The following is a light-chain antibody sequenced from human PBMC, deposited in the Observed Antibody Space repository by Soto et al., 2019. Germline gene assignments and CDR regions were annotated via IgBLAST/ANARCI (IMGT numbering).Light chain of an antibody. CDR3: CSYAGSTTWV. Sequence: QSALTQPASVSGSPGQSITISCTGTSSDVGSYDFVSWYQQHPGKAPKLMIYEDTKRPSGVSSRFSGSKSGNTASLTISGLQAEDEADYYCCSYAGSTTWVFGGGTKVTVL. V-gene: IGLV2-23*01. J-gene: IGLJ3*02. CDR1: SSDVGSYDF. CDR2: EDT.